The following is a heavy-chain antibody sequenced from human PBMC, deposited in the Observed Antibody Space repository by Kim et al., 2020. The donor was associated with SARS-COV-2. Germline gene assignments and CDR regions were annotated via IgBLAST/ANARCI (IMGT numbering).Heavy chain of an antibody. CDR3: ARVRNYDILTGYPYYFDY. J-gene: IGHJ4*02. D-gene: IGHD3-9*01. V-gene: IGHV3-21*01. CDR1: GFTFSSYS. CDR2: ISSSSSYI. Sequence: GGSLRLSCAASGFTFSSYSMNWVRQAPGKGLEWVSSISSSSSYIYYADSVKGRFTISRDNAKNSLYLQMNSLRAEDTAVYYCARVRNYDILTGYPYYFDYWGQGTLVTVSS.